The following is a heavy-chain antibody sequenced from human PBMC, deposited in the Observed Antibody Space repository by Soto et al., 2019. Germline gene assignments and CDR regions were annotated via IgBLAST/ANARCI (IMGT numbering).Heavy chain of an antibody. CDR3: TTGLAGV. V-gene: IGHV3-15*01. J-gene: IGHJ6*04. D-gene: IGHD3-10*01. CDR1: GFTFRNAW. CDR2: IKSRINGETT. Sequence: EVQLVESGGGLVKPGGSLRLSCAASGFTFRNAWMSWVRQAPGKGLEWVGRIKSRINGETTDYTAPVNCRFIISRDDSKHTLYLQMNSLKTEDTAVYYCTTGLAGVWGKGTTVTVSS.